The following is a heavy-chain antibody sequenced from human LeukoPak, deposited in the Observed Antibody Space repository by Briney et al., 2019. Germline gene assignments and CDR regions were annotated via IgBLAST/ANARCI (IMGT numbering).Heavy chain of an antibody. CDR2: ITGSGGST. D-gene: IGHD7-27*01. Sequence: PGGSLRLSCAVSGFTFSSYAMSWLRQAPGKGLEWVSGITGSGGSTYYADSVKGRFTISSDNSKNTLFLQMNSLRAEDTAVYYCARDRELGHFGYWGQGTLVTVSS. CDR3: ARDRELGHFGY. CDR1: GFTFSSYA. V-gene: IGHV3-23*01. J-gene: IGHJ4*02.